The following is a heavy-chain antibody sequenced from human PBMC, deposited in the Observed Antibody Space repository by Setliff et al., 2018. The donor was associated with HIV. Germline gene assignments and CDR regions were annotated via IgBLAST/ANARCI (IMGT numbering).Heavy chain of an antibody. J-gene: IGHJ6*03. V-gene: IGHV1-3*03. CDR2: INIAKGNT. Sequence: GASVKVSCKASGYTFRKYGINWMRQTPGQRLEFLGWINIAKGNTKFLQELQGRVSIKSDTTARTSYMELSSLRSQDMAVYYCARGPLFGDQYYPYHYMDVGGKGTTVTVSS. CDR1: GYTFRKYG. D-gene: IGHD3-3*01. CDR3: ARGPLFGDQYYPYHYMDV.